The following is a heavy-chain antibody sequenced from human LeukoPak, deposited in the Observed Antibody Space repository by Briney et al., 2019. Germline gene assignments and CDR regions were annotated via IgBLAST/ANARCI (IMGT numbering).Heavy chain of an antibody. V-gene: IGHV3-23*01. CDR1: GFTFSIYA. J-gene: IGHJ4*02. CDR2: ISGSGGNT. CDR3: AKSLAAEAYYYDSSGYLN. D-gene: IGHD3-22*01. Sequence: GGSLRLSCAASGFTFSIYAMSWVRQAPGKGLEWVSTISGSGGNTYHADSVKGRFTISRDNSKNTLYLQMNSLRAEDTAVYYCAKSLAAEAYYYDSSGYLNWGQGILVTVSS.